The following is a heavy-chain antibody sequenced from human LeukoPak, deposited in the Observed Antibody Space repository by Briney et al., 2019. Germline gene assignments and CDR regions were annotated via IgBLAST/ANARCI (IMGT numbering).Heavy chain of an antibody. CDR2: ISAYNGNT. D-gene: IGHD3-3*01. CDR1: GYTFTSYG. V-gene: IGHV1-18*01. J-gene: IGHJ6*02. Sequence: GASVKVSCKASGYTFTSYGISWVRQAPGQGLEWMGWISAYNGNTNYAQKLQGRVTMTTDTSTSTAYMELRSLRSDDTAVYYCAGGAKITIFGVVTDNGMDVWGQGTTVTVSS. CDR3: AGGAKITIFGVVTDNGMDV.